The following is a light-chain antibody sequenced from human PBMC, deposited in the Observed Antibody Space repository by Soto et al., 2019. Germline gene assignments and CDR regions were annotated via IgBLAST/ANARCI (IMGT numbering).Light chain of an antibody. CDR1: QSVSSTY. J-gene: IGKJ1*01. V-gene: IGKV3-20*01. Sequence: EIVVTQSPATLSLSPGERATLSCRASQSVSSTYLAWYQQKPGRAPRLLIYGASSRATGIPDRFSGSGSGTDFTLTITRLEPEDFAVYYCQQYGGSPTFGQGTKVDIK. CDR2: GAS. CDR3: QQYGGSPT.